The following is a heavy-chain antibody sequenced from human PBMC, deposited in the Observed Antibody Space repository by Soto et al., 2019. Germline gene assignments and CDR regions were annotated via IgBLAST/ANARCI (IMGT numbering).Heavy chain of an antibody. CDR1: GGSISSYY. V-gene: IGHV4-59*01. Sequence: PSETLSLTCTVSGGSISSYYWSWIRQPPGKGLEWIGYIYYSGSTNYNPSLKSRVTISVDTSKNQFSLKLSSVTAADTAVYYCARARLTRSWWCDPWGQGTLVTVS. CDR2: IYYSGST. D-gene: IGHD3-10*01. J-gene: IGHJ5*02. CDR3: ARARLTRSWWCDP.